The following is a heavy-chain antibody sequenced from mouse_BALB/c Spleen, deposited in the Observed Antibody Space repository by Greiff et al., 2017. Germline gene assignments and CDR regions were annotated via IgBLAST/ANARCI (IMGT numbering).Heavy chain of an antibody. CDR3: ARGDYGSRNAMDY. CDR2: ISYSGST. Sequence: EVKLLESGPSLVKPSQTLSLTCSVTGDSITSGYWNWIRKFPGNKLEYMGYISYSGSTYYNPSLKSRISITRDTSKNQYYLQLNSVTTEDTATYYCARGDYGSRNAMDYWGQGTSVTVSS. CDR1: GDSITSGY. V-gene: IGHV3-8*02. D-gene: IGHD1-1*01. J-gene: IGHJ4*01.